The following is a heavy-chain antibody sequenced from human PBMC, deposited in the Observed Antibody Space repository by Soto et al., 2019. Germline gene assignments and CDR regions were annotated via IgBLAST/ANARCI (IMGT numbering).Heavy chain of an antibody. J-gene: IGHJ4*02. Sequence: ASVKVSCKASGGTFSSYAISWVRQAPGQGLEWMGGIIPIFGTANYAQKFQGRVTITADESTSTAYMELSSLRSEDTAVYYCARDLSNYYDSSGTSYYFDYWGQGTLVTVSS. CDR1: GGTFSSYA. V-gene: IGHV1-69*13. CDR3: ARDLSNYYDSSGTSYYFDY. CDR2: IIPIFGTA. D-gene: IGHD3-22*01.